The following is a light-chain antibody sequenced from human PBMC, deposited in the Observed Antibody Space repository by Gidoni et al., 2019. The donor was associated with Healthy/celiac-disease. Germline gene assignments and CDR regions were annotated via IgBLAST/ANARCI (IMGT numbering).Light chain of an antibody. Sequence: SYELTQPPSVSVSPGQTASINCSGDKLGDKYACWYQQKPGQSPVLVIYQDSKRPSGIPARFSGSNSGNTATLTISGTQAMDEADYYCQAWDSSTDVVFGGGTKLTVL. J-gene: IGLJ2*01. CDR3: QAWDSSTDVV. CDR1: KLGDKY. V-gene: IGLV3-1*01. CDR2: QDS.